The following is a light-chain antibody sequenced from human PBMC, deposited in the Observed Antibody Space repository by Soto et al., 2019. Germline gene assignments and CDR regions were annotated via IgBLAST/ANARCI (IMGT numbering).Light chain of an antibody. CDR3: QQDLCPPLT. CDR2: DVS. V-gene: IGKV1-5*01. CDR1: KTINNR. Sequence: DIQKTHSPSTLSESVGYRFTIPCRASKTINNRLSWYHQKPLKSPKHLIYDVSAWQSGVPSRISGSGSGTDFTLTTISLQPENLTNYSSQQDLCPPLTFAPG. J-gene: IGKJ3*01.